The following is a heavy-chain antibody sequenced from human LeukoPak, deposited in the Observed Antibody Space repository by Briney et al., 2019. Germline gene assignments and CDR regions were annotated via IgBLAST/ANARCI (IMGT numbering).Heavy chain of an antibody. J-gene: IGHJ2*01. CDR3: ARSCGGGCWYFDL. D-gene: IGHD2-21*02. Sequence: PSETLSLTCTVSGGSISSSIYYWGWIRQPPGKGLDWIGTIYHSGSTYYNPSLKSRVTISVDTSKNQFSLKLSSVTAADTAVYYCARSCGGGCWYFDLWGRGILVTVSS. CDR1: GGSISSSIYY. CDR2: IYHSGST. V-gene: IGHV4-39*07.